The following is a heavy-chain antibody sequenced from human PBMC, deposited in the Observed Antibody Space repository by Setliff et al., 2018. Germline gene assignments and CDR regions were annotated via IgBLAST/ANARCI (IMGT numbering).Heavy chain of an antibody. Sequence: ASVKVSCKASGYTFGYFGISWVRQAPGQGLEWMGWISGHNGKTNIAQKFQGRLTMTTDTTTAYMELWSLTSDDTAVYYCARINFYVSSGYYYAPDFWGQGTLVTVSS. V-gene: IGHV1-18*01. CDR2: ISGHNGKT. D-gene: IGHD3-22*01. CDR3: ARINFYVSSGYYYAPDF. J-gene: IGHJ4*02. CDR1: GYTFGYFG.